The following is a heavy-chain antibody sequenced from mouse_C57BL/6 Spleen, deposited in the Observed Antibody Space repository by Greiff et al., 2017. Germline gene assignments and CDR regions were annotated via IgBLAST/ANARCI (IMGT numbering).Heavy chain of an antibody. J-gene: IGHJ3*01. CDR3: ARDYYGSSRFAY. Sequence: QVQLMQPGAELVQSGASVKLSCKASGYTFTSYWMPWVKQRHGRGLEWIGRIDPNSGGTKYNEKFKSKATLTVDKPSSTAYMQLSSLTSEDSAVYYCARDYYGSSRFAYWGQGTLVTVSA. CDR2: IDPNSGGT. CDR1: GYTFTSYW. V-gene: IGHV1-72*01. D-gene: IGHD1-1*01.